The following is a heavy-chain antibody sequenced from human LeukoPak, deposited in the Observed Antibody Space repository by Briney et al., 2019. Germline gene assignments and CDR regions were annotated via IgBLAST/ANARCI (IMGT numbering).Heavy chain of an antibody. V-gene: IGHV3-23*01. CDR1: GFTFSNYV. CDR3: AKERGGYYGSGTLDY. D-gene: IGHD3-10*01. J-gene: IGHJ4*02. Sequence: GGSLRLSCAASGFTFSNYVIYWVRQAPGKGLEWVSTISGSGISTYYADSVKGRFTISRDNSKNTLYLLMNSLRAEDTAIYFCAKERGGYYGSGTLDYWGQGTLVTVSS. CDR2: ISGSGIST.